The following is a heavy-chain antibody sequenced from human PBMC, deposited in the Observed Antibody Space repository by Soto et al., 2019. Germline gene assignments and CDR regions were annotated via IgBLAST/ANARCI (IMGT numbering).Heavy chain of an antibody. CDR2: IYEGGRT. V-gene: IGHV4-30-4*01. CDR3: ARGPSGDKVDS. CDR1: GGSISTVDYW. Sequence: QVQLQESGPGLVKPSQTLSLTCTVSGGSISTVDYWWSWIRQSPDMGLAWIGHIYEGGRTYNNPAFGSRFTMSVDTSKSQLSLTLSSVSAADTAVYYCARGPSGDKVDSWGQGTLVTVSS. D-gene: IGHD7-27*01. J-gene: IGHJ4*02.